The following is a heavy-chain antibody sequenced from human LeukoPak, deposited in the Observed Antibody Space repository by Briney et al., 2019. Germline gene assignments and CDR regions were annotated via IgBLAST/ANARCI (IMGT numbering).Heavy chain of an antibody. J-gene: IGHJ4*02. D-gene: IGHD3-10*01. V-gene: IGHV3-30*04. Sequence: PGRSLRLSCAASGFTFSSYAMHWVRQAPGKGLEWVAVISYDGSNKYYADSVKGRFTISRDNSKNTLYLQMNSLGAEDTAVYYCARDDPGSPAFDYWGQGTLVTVSS. CDR1: GFTFSSYA. CDR2: ISYDGSNK. CDR3: ARDDPGSPAFDY.